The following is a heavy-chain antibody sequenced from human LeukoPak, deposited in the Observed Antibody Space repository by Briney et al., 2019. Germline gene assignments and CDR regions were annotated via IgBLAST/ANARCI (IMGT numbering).Heavy chain of an antibody. J-gene: IGHJ3*01. V-gene: IGHV4-4*02. CDR3: VKDQGRAHYGLPVAFDV. CDR1: GGSIDSLNW. CDR2: IYQSGAT. Sequence: SETLSLICAVSGGSIDSLNWWSWVRQAPGKGLEWIGEIYQSGATHYNPSLESRVAISIDKSTNKFYLTMNSVTAADTAIYYCVKDQGRAHYGLPVAFDVWGQGALVTVSS. D-gene: IGHD4-17*01.